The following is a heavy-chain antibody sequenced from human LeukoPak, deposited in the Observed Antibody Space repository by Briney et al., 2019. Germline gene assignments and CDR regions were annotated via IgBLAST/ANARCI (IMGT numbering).Heavy chain of an antibody. Sequence: SVKVSCKASGGTFSSYAISWVRQAPGQGLKWMGRIIPIFGTANYAQKFQGRVTITTDESTSTAYMELSSLRSEDTAVYYCARDKQDDSSGHKNMALDYWGQGTLVTVSS. CDR1: GGTFSSYA. CDR2: IIPIFGTA. J-gene: IGHJ4*02. V-gene: IGHV1-69*05. D-gene: IGHD3-22*01. CDR3: ARDKQDDSSGHKNMALDY.